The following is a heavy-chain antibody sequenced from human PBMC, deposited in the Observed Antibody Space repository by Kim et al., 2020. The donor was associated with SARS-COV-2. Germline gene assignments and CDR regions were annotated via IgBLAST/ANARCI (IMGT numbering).Heavy chain of an antibody. D-gene: IGHD4-17*01. CDR1: GFTFSSYG. CDR3: ARTGRDYGDPYPDAFDI. V-gene: IGHV3-33*08. Sequence: GGSLRLSCAASGFTFSSYGMHWVRQAPGKGLEWVAVIWYDGSNKYYADSVKGRFTISRDNSKNTLYLQMNSLRAEDTAVYYCARTGRDYGDPYPDAFDIWGQGTMVTVSS. CDR2: IWYDGSNK. J-gene: IGHJ3*02.